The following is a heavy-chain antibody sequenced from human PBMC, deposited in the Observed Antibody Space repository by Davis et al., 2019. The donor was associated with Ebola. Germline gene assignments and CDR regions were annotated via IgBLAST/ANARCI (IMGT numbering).Heavy chain of an antibody. CDR3: ARDAEDYSSSFLAY. V-gene: IGHV1-3*01. Sequence: ASVKVSCKASGYTFISYVMHWVRQAPGQRLEWMGWINVGNGNTKSSQKFQGRVTISRDTSASTAYMELSSLRSEDTAVYYCARDAEDYSSSFLAYWGQGTLVTVSS. D-gene: IGHD6-6*01. J-gene: IGHJ4*02. CDR1: GYTFISYV. CDR2: INVGNGNT.